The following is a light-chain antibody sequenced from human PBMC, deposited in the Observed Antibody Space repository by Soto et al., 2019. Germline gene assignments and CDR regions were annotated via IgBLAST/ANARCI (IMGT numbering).Light chain of an antibody. CDR2: GAS. V-gene: IGKV3-20*01. J-gene: IGKJ1*01. CDR1: QSVSSNY. Sequence: EIVLTQSPGTLSLSPGERATLSCRASQSVSSNYLAWYQQKPSQPPRLLIYGASTSATGIPDRFSGSGSGTDFTLTITSLQSEDFAVYYCQQYNKWRTFGQGTKVDI. CDR3: QQYNKWRT.